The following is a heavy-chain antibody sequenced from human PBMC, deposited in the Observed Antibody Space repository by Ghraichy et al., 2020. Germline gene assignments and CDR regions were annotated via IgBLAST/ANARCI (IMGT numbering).Heavy chain of an antibody. J-gene: IGHJ6*02. CDR2: INPSGGST. V-gene: IGHV1-46*01. CDR1: GYTFTSYY. CDR3: ARDQMFYCGSASCPLYYGMDV. D-gene: IGHD2-2*01. Sequence: ASVKVSCKASGYTFTSYYMHWVRQAPGQGLEWMGMINPSGGSTSYAQKFQGRITMTRDTSTSTVYMELSSLRSEDTALYYCARDQMFYCGSASCPLYYGMDVWGQGTTVTVSS.